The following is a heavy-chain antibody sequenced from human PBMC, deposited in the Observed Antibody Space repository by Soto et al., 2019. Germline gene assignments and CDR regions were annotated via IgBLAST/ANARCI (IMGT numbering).Heavy chain of an antibody. CDR2: ISGSGGST. CDR3: AKESGITIFGATDAFDI. Sequence: GGSLRLSCAASGFTFSSYAMSWVRQAPGKGLEWVSAISGSGGSTYYADSVKGRFTISRDNSKNTLYLQMNSLRAEDTAVYYCAKESGITIFGATDAFDIWGQGTMVTVSS. D-gene: IGHD3-3*01. J-gene: IGHJ3*02. CDR1: GFTFSSYA. V-gene: IGHV3-23*01.